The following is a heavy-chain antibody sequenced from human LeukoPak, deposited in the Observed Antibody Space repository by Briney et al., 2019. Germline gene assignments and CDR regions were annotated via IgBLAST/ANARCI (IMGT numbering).Heavy chain of an antibody. Sequence: GGSLRLSCAASGFTLSNAWMSWVRQAPGKGLEWVGRIKSKTDGGTTDYAVPVKGRFTISRDDSKNTLYLQMNSLKTEDTAVYYCTTQYYDILTGTDYWGQGTLVTVSS. V-gene: IGHV3-15*01. J-gene: IGHJ4*02. D-gene: IGHD3-9*01. CDR1: GFTLSNAW. CDR3: TTQYYDILTGTDY. CDR2: IKSKTDGGTT.